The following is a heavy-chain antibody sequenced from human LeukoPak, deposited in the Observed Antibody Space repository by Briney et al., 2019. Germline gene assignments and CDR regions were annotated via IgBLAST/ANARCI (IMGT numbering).Heavy chain of an antibody. CDR1: GGSFSGYY. V-gene: IGHV4-34*01. CDR2: INHSGST. CDR3: ARAVGSFDWLPLFDY. Sequence: SETLSLTCAVYGGSFSGYYWSWIRQPPGKGLEWIGEINHSGSTNYNPSLKSRVTISVDTSRNQFYLKLSSVTAADTAVYYCARAVGSFDWLPLFDYWGQGTLVTVSS. J-gene: IGHJ4*02. D-gene: IGHD3-9*01.